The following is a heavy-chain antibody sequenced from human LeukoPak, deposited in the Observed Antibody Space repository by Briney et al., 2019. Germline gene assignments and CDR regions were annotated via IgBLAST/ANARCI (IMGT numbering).Heavy chain of an antibody. V-gene: IGHV1-69*04. CDR1: GGTFSSYA. Sequence: ASVKVSCKASGGTFSSYAISWVRQAPGQGLEWVGRIIPILGITNYAQKFQGRVTITADKSTSTAYMELSSLRSEDTAVYYCARETYYDFWSGWRSPIWFDPWGQGTLVTVSS. CDR3: ARETYYDFWSGWRSPIWFDP. CDR2: IIPILGIT. D-gene: IGHD3-3*01. J-gene: IGHJ5*02.